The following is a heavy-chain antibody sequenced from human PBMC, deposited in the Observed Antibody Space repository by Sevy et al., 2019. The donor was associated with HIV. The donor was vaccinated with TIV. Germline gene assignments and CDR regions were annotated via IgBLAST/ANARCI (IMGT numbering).Heavy chain of an antibody. J-gene: IGHJ6*03. Sequence: GGSLRLSCEASGFTLSSHEMNWVRQVPGKGLEWVSYISSGGSTKFYTDSVKGRFTISRDNAKNSLYLHMDSLRVEDTAVYYCARDPPETGPKYSYFMDVWGKGTTVTVSS. CDR2: ISSGGSTK. CDR3: ARDPPETGPKYSYFMDV. CDR1: GFTLSSHE. V-gene: IGHV3-48*03. D-gene: IGHD3-9*01.